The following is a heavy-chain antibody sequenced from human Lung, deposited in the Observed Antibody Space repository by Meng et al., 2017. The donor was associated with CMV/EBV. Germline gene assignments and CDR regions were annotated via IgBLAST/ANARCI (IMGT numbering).Heavy chain of an antibody. CDR2: ISSSSSYV. CDR1: GFTFSSYW. V-gene: IGHV3-21*01. D-gene: IGHD3-10*01. J-gene: IGHJ4*02. Sequence: ESLKISCAASGFTFSSYWMHWVRQAPGKGLEWVSSISSSSSYVYYADSVKGRFTISRDNAKNSLYLQMNSLRAEDTAVYYCAREGDDYDSGSYFYYFDHWGQGSXVTVSS. CDR3: AREGDDYDSGSYFYYFDH.